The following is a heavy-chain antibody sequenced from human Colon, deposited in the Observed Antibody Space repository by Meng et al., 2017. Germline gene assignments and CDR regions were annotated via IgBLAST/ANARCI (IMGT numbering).Heavy chain of an antibody. Sequence: QVQLVQSGAEVKKPGASVKVSCKASGYSFTTYSMHWVRQAPGQGREWMAWINTANGDVLYSETFRARLTITRDAPASTVKMELSSLGSEDTAVYYCATDFSPRGDYWCQGTLVTVSS. CDR2: INTANGDV. CDR3: ATDFSPRGDY. CDR1: GYSFTTYS. V-gene: IGHV1-3*04. J-gene: IGHJ4*02. D-gene: IGHD3-3*01.